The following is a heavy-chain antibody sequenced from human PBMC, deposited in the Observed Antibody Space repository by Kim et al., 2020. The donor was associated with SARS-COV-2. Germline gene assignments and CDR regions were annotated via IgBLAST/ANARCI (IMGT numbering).Heavy chain of an antibody. J-gene: IGHJ6*02. CDR2: INPNSGGT. D-gene: IGHD6-6*01. CDR1: GYTFTGYY. V-gene: IGHV1-2*02. Sequence: ASVKVSCKASGYTFTGYYMHWVRQAPGQGLEWMGWINPNSGGTNYAQKFQGRVTMTRDTSISTAYMELSRLRSDDTAVYYCARDRSSSKLRYYGMDVWGQGTTVTVSS. CDR3: ARDRSSSKLRYYGMDV.